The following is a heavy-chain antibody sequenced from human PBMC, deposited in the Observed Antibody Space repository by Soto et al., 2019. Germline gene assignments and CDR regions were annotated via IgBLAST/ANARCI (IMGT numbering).Heavy chain of an antibody. D-gene: IGHD2-21*01. CDR1: GVTFSGYA. J-gene: IGHJ3*02. Sequence: EVQLLESGGGLVQPGGSLRLSCTASGVTFSGYAMSWVRQALGKGLEWVSAISGTGGNTYYTDSVKGRFTISRDNSESTPLQQMHSRRAADEAVYYCATRHDCGGNRGGFDIWGQGTTVAVSS. CDR3: ATRHDCGGNRGGFDI. V-gene: IGHV3-23*01. CDR2: ISGTGGNT.